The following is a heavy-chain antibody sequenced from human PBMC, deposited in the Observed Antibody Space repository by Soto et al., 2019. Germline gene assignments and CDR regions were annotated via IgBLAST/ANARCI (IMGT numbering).Heavy chain of an antibody. J-gene: IGHJ4*02. V-gene: IGHV3-33*01. CDR1: GFTFSAYG. D-gene: IGHD5-12*01. Sequence: GGSLRLSCAASGFTFSAYGMHWVRQAPGNGLEWVAVIWDDGSNKHYGHSVKGRFTISRDNSKNTLYLQMNPVGAEDTAVYYCAGGLYSGSEFWPDYWGQGTLVTVSS. CDR3: AGGLYSGSEFWPDY. CDR2: IWDDGSNK.